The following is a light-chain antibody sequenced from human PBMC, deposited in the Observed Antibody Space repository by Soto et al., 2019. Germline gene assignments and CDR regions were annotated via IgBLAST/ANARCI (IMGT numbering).Light chain of an antibody. CDR3: SSKRGSTYV. Sequence: QSALTQPASVSGSPGQSITISCTGTSSDVGGYNYVSWYQQHPGKAPILMIYDVSNRPSGISNRISGSKSGNTASLTISGLQAEDEADYYCSSKRGSTYVFGTGTKVTVL. J-gene: IGLJ1*01. CDR1: SSDVGGYNY. CDR2: DVS. V-gene: IGLV2-14*03.